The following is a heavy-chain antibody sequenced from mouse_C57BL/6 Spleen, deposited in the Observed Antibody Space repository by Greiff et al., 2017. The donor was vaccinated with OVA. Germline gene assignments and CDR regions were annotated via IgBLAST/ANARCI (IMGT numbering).Heavy chain of an antibody. CDR2: ISSGGSYT. CDR1: GFTFSSYG. V-gene: IGHV5-6*02. CDR3: ERRGGSDGGGWYFDV. Sequence: EVKLMESGGDLVKPGGSLKLSCAASGFTFSSYGMSWVRQTPDKRLEWVATISSGGSYTYYPDTVKGRFTISRDNAKNTLYLQMSSLKSEDTAMYDCERRGGSDGGGWYFDVWGTGTTVTVSS. J-gene: IGHJ1*03.